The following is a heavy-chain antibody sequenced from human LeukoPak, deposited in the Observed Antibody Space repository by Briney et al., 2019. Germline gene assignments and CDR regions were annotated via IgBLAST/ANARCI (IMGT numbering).Heavy chain of an antibody. CDR1: GYSFIRYH. Sequence: GASVKVSCKASGYSFIRYHIHWVRQAPGQGLEWMGWIIPILGSANYAQSFQGRVTMTADESTSTAYMELSSLRSEDTAVYYCATSSRTYSSTDYWGQGTLVTVSS. CDR3: ATSSRTYSSTDY. CDR2: IIPILGSA. V-gene: IGHV1-69*11. J-gene: IGHJ4*02. D-gene: IGHD6-13*01.